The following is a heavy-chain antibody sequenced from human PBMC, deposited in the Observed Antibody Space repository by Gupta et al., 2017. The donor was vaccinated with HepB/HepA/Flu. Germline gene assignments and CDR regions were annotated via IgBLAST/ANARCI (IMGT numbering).Heavy chain of an antibody. CDR3: ARDTLGTAGTSIDY. V-gene: IGHV3-11*04. J-gene: IGHJ4*02. CDR1: GFTFSDYY. D-gene: IGHD6-13*01. Sequence: QVQLVESGGGLVKPGGSLRLSCAASGFTFSDYYMNLIRQAPGKGLEWVSKITDSGSTIAYRGFVRGRFTGSRDNAKNSLFLQMNSLRAEDTAIDYWARDTLGTAGTSIDYWVQGTLVNGSS. CDR2: ITDSGSTI.